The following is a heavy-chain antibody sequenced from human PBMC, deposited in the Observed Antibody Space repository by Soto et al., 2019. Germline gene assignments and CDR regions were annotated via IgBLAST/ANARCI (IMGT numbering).Heavy chain of an antibody. V-gene: IGHV3-23*01. Sequence: EVQLLESGGGFVEPGWSLRLSCAASGFTFSNYPMTWVRQAPGKWLEWVSSTSGSGGSTYYADSVKGRFTFSRDNSKNTLYLQMNSLRAEDTAVYYCAKEQTHSQADTSSIFDYWGQGTLVTVSS. CDR2: TSGSGGST. J-gene: IGHJ4*02. D-gene: IGHD2-2*01. CDR1: GFTFSNYP. CDR3: AKEQTHSQADTSSIFDY.